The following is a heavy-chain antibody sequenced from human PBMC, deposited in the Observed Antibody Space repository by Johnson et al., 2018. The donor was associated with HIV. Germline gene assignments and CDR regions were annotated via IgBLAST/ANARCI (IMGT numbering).Heavy chain of an antibody. CDR2: IKQDGREK. CDR3: ARAPRWFNVFDI. CDR1: GFTFSSYW. D-gene: IGHD4-23*01. Sequence: VQLVETGGGLVQPGGSLRLSCPASGFTFSSYWMNWVRQAPGKGLEWVANIKQDGREKYYVDSVKGRFTISRDNAKNSLYLQMNSLRAEDTAVYYCARAPRWFNVFDIWGQGTMVTVSS. J-gene: IGHJ3*02. V-gene: IGHV3-7*05.